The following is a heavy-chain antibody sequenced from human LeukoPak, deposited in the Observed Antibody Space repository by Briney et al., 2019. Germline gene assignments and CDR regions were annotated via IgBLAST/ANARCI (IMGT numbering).Heavy chain of an antibody. Sequence: PGGSLRLSCAASGFTFSSYAMSWVRQAPGKGLEWVSAIIGSGGSTYYADSVKGRFTISRDNSKNTLYLQMNSLRAEDTAVYYCAKLYRIDYDILTGYYDYWGQGTLVTVSS. CDR1: GFTFSSYA. CDR2: IIGSGGST. V-gene: IGHV3-23*01. CDR3: AKLYRIDYDILTGYYDY. D-gene: IGHD3-9*01. J-gene: IGHJ4*02.